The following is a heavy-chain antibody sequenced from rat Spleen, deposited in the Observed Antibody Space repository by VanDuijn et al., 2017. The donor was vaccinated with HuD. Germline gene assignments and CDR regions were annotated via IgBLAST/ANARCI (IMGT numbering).Heavy chain of an antibody. D-gene: IGHD1-9*01. V-gene: IGHV5-29*01. CDR3: ARRHYGYTDYFDY. J-gene: IGHJ2*01. CDR1: GFTFSNYG. CDR2: ITNPGDST. Sequence: EVQLVESGGGLVQPGRSLKLSCAASGFTFSNYGMAWVRQAPGKGLEWIASITNPGDSTYYLDSVKGRFTISRNNAKSTLYLQMSSLRSEDTATYYCARRHYGYTDYFDYWGQGVMVTVSS.